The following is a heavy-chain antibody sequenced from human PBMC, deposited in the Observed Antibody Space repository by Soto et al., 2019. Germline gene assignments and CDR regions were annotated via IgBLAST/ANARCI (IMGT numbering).Heavy chain of an antibody. J-gene: IGHJ4*02. CDR3: AREFKFPWWELLRYFDY. D-gene: IGHD1-26*01. CDR2: IYTSGST. CDR1: GGSISSYY. V-gene: IGHV4-4*07. Sequence: QVQLQESGPGLVKPSETLSLTCTVSGGSISSYYWSWIRQPAGKGLEWIGRIYTSGSTNYNPSLKSRVTMSVDTSKNQFARKLSSVTAADTAVYYCAREFKFPWWELLRYFDYWGQGTLVTVSS.